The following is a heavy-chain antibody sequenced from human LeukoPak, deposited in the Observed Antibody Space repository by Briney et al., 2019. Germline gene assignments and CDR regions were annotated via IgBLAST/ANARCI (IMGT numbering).Heavy chain of an antibody. CDR2: INSDGSST. D-gene: IGHD6-19*01. CDR1: GFTFSIYW. J-gene: IGHJ3*02. CDR3: ARDKEEGWGDALDI. V-gene: IGHV3-74*01. Sequence: PGGSLRLSCAASGFTFSIYWVHWVRQAPGKGLVWVSSINSDGSSTSYADSVKGRFTISRDNAKNTLYLQMNSLRAEDTAVYYCARDKEEGWGDALDIWGQGTVVTVSS.